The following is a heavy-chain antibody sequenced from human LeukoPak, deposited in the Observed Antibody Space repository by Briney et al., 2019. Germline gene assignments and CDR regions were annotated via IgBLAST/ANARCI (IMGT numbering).Heavy chain of an antibody. V-gene: IGHV1-69*02. J-gene: IGHJ4*02. D-gene: IGHD3-22*01. Sequence: ASVKVSCKASGGIFSSYTISWVRQAPGQGLEWMGRIIPILDIANYAQKFQGRVTITADKSTSTAYMELSSLRTEDTAVYYCARGGPRITMIVVVITTFDYWGQGTLVTVSS. CDR2: IIPILDIA. CDR3: ARGGPRITMIVVVITTFDY. CDR1: GGIFSSYT.